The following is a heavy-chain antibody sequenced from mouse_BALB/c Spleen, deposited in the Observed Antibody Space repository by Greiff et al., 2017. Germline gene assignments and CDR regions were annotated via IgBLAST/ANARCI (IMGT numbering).Heavy chain of an antibody. D-gene: IGHD2-10*02. J-gene: IGHJ4*01. V-gene: IGHV1S22*01. CDR1: GYTFTSYW. CDR2: IYPGSGST. Sequence: GAELVRPGSSVKISCKASGYTFTSYWMHWVKQRPGQGLEWIGNIYPGSGSTNYDEKFKSKATLTVDTSSSTAYMQLSSLTSEDSAVYYCTREEYGIYYAMDYWGQGTSVTVSS. CDR3: TREEYGIYYAMDY.